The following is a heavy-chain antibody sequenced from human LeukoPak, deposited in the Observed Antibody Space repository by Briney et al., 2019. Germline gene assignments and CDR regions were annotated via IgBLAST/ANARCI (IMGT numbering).Heavy chain of an antibody. CDR3: AKEVTVTPYSTYYYYGMDV. CDR1: GFTFSSYA. D-gene: IGHD4-17*01. J-gene: IGHJ6*02. CDR2: ISGSGGST. V-gene: IGHV3-23*01. Sequence: GGSLRLSCAASGFTFSSYAMSWVRQAPGKGLEWVSAISGSGGSTYYADSVKGRFTISRDNSKNTLYLQMNSLRAEDTAVYYCAKEVTVTPYSTYYYYGMDVWGQGTTVTVSS.